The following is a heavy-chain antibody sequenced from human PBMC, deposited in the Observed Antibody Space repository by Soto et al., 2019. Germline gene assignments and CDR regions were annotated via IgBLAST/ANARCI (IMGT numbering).Heavy chain of an antibody. J-gene: IGHJ6*02. CDR3: ASSNRQTYYYYGMDV. CDR2: ISYDGSNK. V-gene: IGHV3-30*03. CDR1: GFTFSSYG. Sequence: QVQLVESGGGVVQPGRSLRLSCAASGFTFSSYGMHWVRQAPGKGLEWVAVISYDGSNKYYADSVKGRFTISRDNSKNTLYLQMKSLRDEDTAVYYCASSNRQTYYYYGMDVWGQGNTVTVSS. D-gene: IGHD2-2*01.